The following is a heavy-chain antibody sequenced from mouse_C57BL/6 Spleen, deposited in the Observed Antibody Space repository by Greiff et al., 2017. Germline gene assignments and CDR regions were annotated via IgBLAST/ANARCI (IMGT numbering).Heavy chain of an antibody. CDR3: ARGAYPDY. CDR2: ISYDGSN. D-gene: IGHD2-10*01. CDR1: GYSITSGYY. V-gene: IGHV3-6*01. J-gene: IGHJ2*01. Sequence: EVKLQESGPGLVKPSQSLSLTCSVTGYSITSGYYWNWIRQFPGNKLEWMGYISYDGSNNYNPTLKNRISITRDTSKNQFFLKLNSVTTEDTATYYCARGAYPDYWGQGTTLTVSS.